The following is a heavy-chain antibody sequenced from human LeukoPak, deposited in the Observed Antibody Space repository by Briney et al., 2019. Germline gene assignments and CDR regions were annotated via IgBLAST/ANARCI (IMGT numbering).Heavy chain of an antibody. CDR1: GFTFSSYA. CDR3: AKDRNYYDSYNDY. J-gene: IGHJ4*02. D-gene: IGHD3-22*01. V-gene: IGHV3-23*01. Sequence: PGGSLRLSCAASGFTFSSYAMSWVRQAPGKGLEWVSAISGSGGSTYYADSVKGRFTISRDNSRNTLYLQMNSLRAEDTAVYYCAKDRNYYDSYNDYWGQGTLVTVSS. CDR2: ISGSGGST.